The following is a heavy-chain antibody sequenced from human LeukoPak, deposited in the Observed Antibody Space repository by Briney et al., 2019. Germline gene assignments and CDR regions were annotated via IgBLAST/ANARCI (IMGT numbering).Heavy chain of an antibody. Sequence: GASVKVSCKASGYAFTDYYLHWVRQAPGQGLEWMGWINPNNGDTYYRQNFQVWVTMTRDTSISTAYMELTRLKSDDTAKHYCARAPGGSYLGGTTNWFDPWGQGTLVTVSS. CDR3: ARAPGGSYLGGTTNWFDP. V-gene: IGHV1-2*04. J-gene: IGHJ5*02. D-gene: IGHD1-26*01. CDR2: INPNNGDT. CDR1: GYAFTDYY.